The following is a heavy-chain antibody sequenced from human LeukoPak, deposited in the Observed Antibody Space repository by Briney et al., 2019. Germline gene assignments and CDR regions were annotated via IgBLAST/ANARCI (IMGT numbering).Heavy chain of an antibody. D-gene: IGHD3-22*01. CDR1: GGSISSYY. J-gene: IGHJ6*03. V-gene: IGHV4-59*01. CDR3: ARGTYNHDSTSHYLYYMDV. CDR2: IYYSGST. Sequence: SETLSLTCTVSGGSISSYYWSWIRQPPGKGLEWFGYIYYSGSTSYNPSLKSRVTISVDTSKNQFSLKLSSVTAADTAVYYCARGTYNHDSTSHYLYYMDVWGKGTTVTVSS.